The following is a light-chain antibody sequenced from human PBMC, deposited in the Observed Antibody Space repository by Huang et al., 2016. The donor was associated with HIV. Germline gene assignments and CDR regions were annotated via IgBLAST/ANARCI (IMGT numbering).Light chain of an antibody. CDR1: QSVSSN. J-gene: IGKJ1*01. CDR3: HQYTKWPSRT. V-gene: IGKV3-15*01. Sequence: EIVMTQSPGTLTVSPGERATLSCRASQSVSSNLAWYQQKPGQTPRLLIYGASTRATGIPARFSGSGSGTEFTLTISSLQSEDFGVYYCHQYTKWPSRTFGQGTKVEIK. CDR2: GAS.